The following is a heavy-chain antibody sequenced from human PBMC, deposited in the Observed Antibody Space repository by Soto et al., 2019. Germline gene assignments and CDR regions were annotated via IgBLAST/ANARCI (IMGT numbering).Heavy chain of an antibody. J-gene: IGHJ4*02. CDR3: ARGQISREAVFGVSFARGAWFDF. Sequence: LSRTCAVYVGSFRAYYWVWIRQPAWKGLEGMGEIHHIVSTNYNPSLKSRVTISLGASKNEFSLKLGSVTAAYPHVYYCARGQISREAVFGVSFARGAWFDFWGQGILVTVTS. CDR1: VGSFRAYY. CDR2: IHHIVST. D-gene: IGHD3-3*01. V-gene: IGHV4-34*01.